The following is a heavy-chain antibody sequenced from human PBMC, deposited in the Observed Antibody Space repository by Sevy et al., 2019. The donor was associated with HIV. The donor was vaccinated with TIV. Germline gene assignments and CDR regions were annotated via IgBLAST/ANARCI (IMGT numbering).Heavy chain of an antibody. CDR2: ISGSGGST. CDR1: GFTFSSYA. CDR3: AKHTYKVVVVAATLFDY. Sequence: GGSLRLSCAASGFTFSSYAMSWVRQAPGKGLEWVSAISGSGGSTYYADSVKGGFTISRDNSKNTLYLQMNSLRAEDTAVYYCAKHTYKVVVVAATLFDYWGQGTLVTVSS. V-gene: IGHV3-23*01. D-gene: IGHD2-15*01. J-gene: IGHJ4*02.